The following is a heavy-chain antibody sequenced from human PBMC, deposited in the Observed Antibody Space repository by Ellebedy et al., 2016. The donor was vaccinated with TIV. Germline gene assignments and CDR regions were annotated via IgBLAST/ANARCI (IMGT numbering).Heavy chain of an antibody. J-gene: IGHJ4*02. D-gene: IGHD5-24*01. V-gene: IGHV1-46*01. CDR3: ARGLRVEMATPTEGLYYFDY. Sequence: ASVKVSXXASGYTFTGYYMHWVRQAPGQGLEWMGIINPSGGSTSYAQKFQGRVTMTRDTSTSTVYMELSSLRSEDTAVYYCARGLRVEMATPTEGLYYFDYWGQGTLVTVSS. CDR2: INPSGGST. CDR1: GYTFTGYY.